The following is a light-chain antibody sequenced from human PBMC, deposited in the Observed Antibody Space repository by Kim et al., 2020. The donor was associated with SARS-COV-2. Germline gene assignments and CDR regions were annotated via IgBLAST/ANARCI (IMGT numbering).Light chain of an antibody. J-gene: IGLJ2*01. CDR1: GSNIGRNT. CDR3: ATWDDSLHGVI. Sequence: GQRVTISCSGSGSNIGRNTVSWYQQFPGTAPKLLIYNNNQRPSGVPDRFSGSKSGTSASLAISGLQSEDEADYYCATWDDSLHGVIFGGGTQLTVL. CDR2: NNN. V-gene: IGLV1-44*01.